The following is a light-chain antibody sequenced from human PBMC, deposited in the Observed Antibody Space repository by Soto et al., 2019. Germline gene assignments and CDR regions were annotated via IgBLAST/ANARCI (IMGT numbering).Light chain of an antibody. CDR1: SSDVGGYNY. CDR3: CSYAGSPYV. V-gene: IGLV2-11*01. J-gene: IGLJ1*01. Sequence: QSALTQPASVSGSPGQSITISCTGTSSDVGGYNYVSWYQQHPGKAPKFMIYDVSKRPSGVPDRFSGSKSGNTASLTISGLQAEDEADYYCCSYAGSPYVFGTGTKVTVL. CDR2: DVS.